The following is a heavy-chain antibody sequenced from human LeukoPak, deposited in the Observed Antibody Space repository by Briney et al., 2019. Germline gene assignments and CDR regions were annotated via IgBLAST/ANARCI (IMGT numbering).Heavy chain of an antibody. V-gene: IGHV3-48*03. CDR3: ATSRRGSGGLWGY. D-gene: IGHD3-10*01. CDR1: GFTFSSYE. CDR2: INSGGSTI. Sequence: PGGSLRLSCAASGFTFSSYEMNWVRQAPGKGLEWVSYINSGGSTIYYADSVKGRFTISRDNAKKSLYLQMNSLRAEDTAVYYCATSRRGSGGLWGYWGQGTLVTVSS. J-gene: IGHJ4*02.